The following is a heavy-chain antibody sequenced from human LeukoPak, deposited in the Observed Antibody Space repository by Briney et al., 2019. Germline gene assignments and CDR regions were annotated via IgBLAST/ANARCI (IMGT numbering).Heavy chain of an antibody. CDR3: ARGAGYNYPYYFDY. CDR2: IYGGGNI. D-gene: IGHD5-24*01. Sequence: GGSLRLSCAASGFTVSSSYMNWVRQAPGKGLEWVSVIYGGGNIYYADSVKGRFTISRDNSKNTLYLQMNSPRAEDTAVYYCARGAGYNYPYYFDYGGQETLVTVSS. V-gene: IGHV3-53*01. CDR1: GFTVSSSY. J-gene: IGHJ4*02.